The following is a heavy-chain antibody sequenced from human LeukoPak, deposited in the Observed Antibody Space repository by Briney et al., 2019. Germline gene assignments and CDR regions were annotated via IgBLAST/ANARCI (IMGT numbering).Heavy chain of an antibody. CDR3: ARIGGSGTYWDY. Sequence: GGSLRLSCAASGFTFSDYWMSWVRQAPGKGLEWVANIKYHGRDEHHVDSVRGRFTISRDNAKNSLFLQMNSLRAEDTAVYYCARIGGSGTYWDYWGQGTLVAVSS. V-gene: IGHV3-7*01. CDR2: IKYHGRDE. J-gene: IGHJ4*02. CDR1: GFTFSDYW. D-gene: IGHD3-10*01.